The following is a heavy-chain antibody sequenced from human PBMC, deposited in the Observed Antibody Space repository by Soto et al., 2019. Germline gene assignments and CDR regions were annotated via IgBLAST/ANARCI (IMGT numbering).Heavy chain of an antibody. Sequence: CKASGYTFTSYGMHWVRQAPGQRLEWMGWINAGNGNTKYSQKFQGRVTITRDTSASTAYMELSSLRSEDTAVYYCARGLNVYYSDYWGQGTTVTVSS. CDR3: ARGLNVYYSDY. J-gene: IGHJ4*03. CDR1: GYTFTSYG. V-gene: IGHV1-3*01. CDR2: INAGNGNT. D-gene: IGHD3-10*01.